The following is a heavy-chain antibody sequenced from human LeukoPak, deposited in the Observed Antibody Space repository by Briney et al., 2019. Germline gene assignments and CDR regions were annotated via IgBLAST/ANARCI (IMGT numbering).Heavy chain of an antibody. J-gene: IGHJ3*02. CDR2: ISAYNDNT. CDR3: AREIELGYCSSTSCPAHAFDI. CDR1: GYTFTSYG. D-gene: IGHD2-2*01. V-gene: IGHV1-18*01. Sequence: GASVKVSCKASGYTFTSYGISWVRQAPGQGLGWMGWISAYNDNTNYAQKLQGRVTMTTDTSTSTAYMELRSLISDDTAVYYCAREIELGYCSSTSCPAHAFDIWGQGTMVTVSS.